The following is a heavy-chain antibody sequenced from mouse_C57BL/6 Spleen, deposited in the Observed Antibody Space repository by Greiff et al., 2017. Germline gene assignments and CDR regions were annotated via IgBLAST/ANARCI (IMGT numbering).Heavy chain of an antibody. J-gene: IGHJ2*01. D-gene: IGHD2-1*01. CDR1: GFTFSDYY. CDR3: ARLYYGNYLYYFDY. V-gene: IGHV5-12*01. Sequence: EVKVVESGGGLVQPGGSLKLSCAASGFTFSDYYMYWVRQTPEKRLEWVAYISNGGGSTYYPDTVKGRFTISRDNAKNTLYLQMSRLKSEDTAMYYCARLYYGNYLYYFDYWGQGTTLTVSS. CDR2: ISNGGGST.